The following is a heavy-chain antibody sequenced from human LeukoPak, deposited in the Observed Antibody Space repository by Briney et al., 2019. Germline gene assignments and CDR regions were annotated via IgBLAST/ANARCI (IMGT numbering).Heavy chain of an antibody. Sequence: PSGTLSLTCAVSGGSISSSNWWSWVRQPPGKGLEWIGYIYYSGSTNYNPSLKSRVTISVDTSKNQFSLKLSSVTAADTAVYYCARVDYSSGYYYYFDYWGQGTLVTVSS. J-gene: IGHJ4*02. CDR3: ARVDYSSGYYYYFDY. D-gene: IGHD3-22*01. V-gene: IGHV4-4*02. CDR1: GGSISSSNW. CDR2: IYYSGST.